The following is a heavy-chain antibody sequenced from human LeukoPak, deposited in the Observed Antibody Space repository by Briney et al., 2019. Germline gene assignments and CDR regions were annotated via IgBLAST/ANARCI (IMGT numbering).Heavy chain of an antibody. Sequence: SETLSLTCAVSGGSISSGGYCWSWICQLPGKGLEWIGYIHYTGSTYYNPSLKSRVSISVDTSKNQFSLTLTSVTAADTAIYYCARVDNSGSKRWFDPWGQGTLVTVSS. CDR3: ARVDNSGSKRWFDP. J-gene: IGHJ5*02. V-gene: IGHV4-31*11. D-gene: IGHD3-22*01. CDR1: GGSISSGGYC. CDR2: IHYTGST.